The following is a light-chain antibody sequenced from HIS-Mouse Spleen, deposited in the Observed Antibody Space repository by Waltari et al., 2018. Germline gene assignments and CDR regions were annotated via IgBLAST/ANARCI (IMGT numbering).Light chain of an antibody. J-gene: IGLJ3*02. V-gene: IGLV2-23*03. CDR1: SNACGRANL. CDR3: CSYAGSSTFGV. Sequence: QSALTQPASVSGSPGQSITISRTGTSNACGRANLVPGYHPRPGKAPKLMIYEGSKRPSGVSNRFSGSKSGNTASMTISGLQAEDEDDYYCCSYAGSSTFGVFGGGTKLTVL. CDR2: EGS.